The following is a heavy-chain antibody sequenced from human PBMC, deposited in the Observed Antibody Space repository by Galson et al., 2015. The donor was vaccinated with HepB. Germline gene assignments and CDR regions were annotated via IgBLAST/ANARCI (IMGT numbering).Heavy chain of an antibody. D-gene: IGHD1-7*01. Sequence: SLRLSCAASGFTFSSYSMNWVRQAPGEGLEWVGHIKSKTDGGTTDYAAPVKGRFTISRDDSKNTLYLQMDSLQIEDTAMYYCTTRVSGTGYYYYMDVWGKGTTVAVSS. J-gene: IGHJ6*03. CDR1: GFTFSSYS. CDR2: IKSKTDGGTT. CDR3: TTRVSGTGYYYYMDV. V-gene: IGHV3-15*01.